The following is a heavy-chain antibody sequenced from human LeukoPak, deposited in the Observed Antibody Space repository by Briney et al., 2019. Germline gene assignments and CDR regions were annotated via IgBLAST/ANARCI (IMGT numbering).Heavy chain of an antibody. CDR1: GYTFTGYY. V-gene: IGHV1-2*02. D-gene: IGHD2-2*01. J-gene: IGHJ4*02. Sequence: GASVKVSCKASGYTFTGYYMHWVRQAPGRGLEWMGWINPNSGGTNYAQKFQGRVTMTRDTSISTAYMELSRLRSDDTAVYYCARTPADIVVVDFDYWGQGTLVTVSS. CDR3: ARTPADIVVVDFDY. CDR2: INPNSGGT.